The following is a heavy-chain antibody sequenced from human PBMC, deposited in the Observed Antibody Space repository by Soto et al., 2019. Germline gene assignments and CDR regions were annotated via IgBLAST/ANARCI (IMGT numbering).Heavy chain of an antibody. Sequence: QVQLVQSGAEVKKPGSSVKVSCKASGGTFSSYTISWVRQAPGQGLEWMGRIIPILGIANYAQKFQGRVTITADKSTSTAYMELSSLRSEDTAVYYCARHEGGTWIWFAPWGQGTLVTVSS. J-gene: IGHJ5*02. CDR1: GGTFSSYT. CDR2: IIPILGIA. CDR3: ARHEGGTWIWFAP. V-gene: IGHV1-69*02. D-gene: IGHD1-1*01.